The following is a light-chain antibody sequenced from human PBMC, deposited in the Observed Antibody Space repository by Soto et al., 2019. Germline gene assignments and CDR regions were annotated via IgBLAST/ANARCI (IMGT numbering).Light chain of an antibody. V-gene: IGKV3-11*01. Sequence: EIVLTQSPATLSLSPGDGATLSCRASQSVSSYLDWYQQKPGQAPRRLIFDASNRATGIPARFSGSGSGTDFTLTISSLEPEDFAVYYCQHRSNWPLTFGGGTKV. CDR3: QHRSNWPLT. CDR1: QSVSSY. CDR2: DAS. J-gene: IGKJ4*01.